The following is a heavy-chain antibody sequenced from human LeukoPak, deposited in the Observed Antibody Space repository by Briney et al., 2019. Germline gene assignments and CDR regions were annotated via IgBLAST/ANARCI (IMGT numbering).Heavy chain of an antibody. CDR1: GFTFSNYN. CDR3: ARAPYSSGWSNWFDP. V-gene: IGHV3-21*01. CDR2: FSRGDTYI. J-gene: IGHJ5*02. D-gene: IGHD6-19*01. Sequence: GGSLRLSCAASGFTFSNYNMNWVRQAPGKGLEWVSSFSRGDTYIHYADSVKGRFTISRDNAKNSLYLQMNSLRAEDTAVYYCARAPYSSGWSNWFDPWGQGTLVTVSS.